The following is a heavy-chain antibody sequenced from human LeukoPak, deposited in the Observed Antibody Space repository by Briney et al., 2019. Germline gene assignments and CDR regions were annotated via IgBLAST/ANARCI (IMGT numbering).Heavy chain of an antibody. CDR2: INLKQGGT. V-gene: IGHV1-2*02. Sequence: SVKVSCKASGYTFTGYYMHWVRQAPGQGLEWMGWINLKQGGTNYAQKFQGRVTMTRDTSISTAYMELSRLRSDDTAVYYCAREGCSSTSCYPYYYYYMDVWGKGTTVTVSS. J-gene: IGHJ6*03. CDR1: GYTFTGYY. CDR3: AREGCSSTSCYPYYYYYMDV. D-gene: IGHD2-2*01.